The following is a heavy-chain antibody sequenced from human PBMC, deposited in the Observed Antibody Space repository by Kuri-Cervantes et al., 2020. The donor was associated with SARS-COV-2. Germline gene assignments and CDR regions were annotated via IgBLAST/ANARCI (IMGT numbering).Heavy chain of an antibody. Sequence: SETLSLTCKVSGGSIGSYYWSWIRQPPGRGLEWIGNIYYSGSTNYNPSLKSRVAMSVDTSRNQLSLNLTSVTAADTAVYYCARESRDGIAAAGTGYFDYWGQGTLVTVSS. D-gene: IGHD6-13*01. CDR2: IYYSGST. CDR3: ARESRDGIAAAGTGYFDY. CDR1: GGSIGSYY. J-gene: IGHJ4*02. V-gene: IGHV4-59*12.